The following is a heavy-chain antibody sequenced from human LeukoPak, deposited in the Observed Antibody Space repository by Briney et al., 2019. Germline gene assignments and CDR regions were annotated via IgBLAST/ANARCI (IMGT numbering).Heavy chain of an antibody. D-gene: IGHD2-15*01. Sequence: GGSLRLSCATSGFRFSNYWMTWVRQAPGKGLEWVASIKEDGSKTYYVGSLKARFTISRDNAQMSLYLRMNNLRVDDTAVYYCARDVAVVESATSNFDHWGQGTLVSVSS. J-gene: IGHJ4*02. CDR2: IKEDGSKT. CDR1: GFRFSNYW. V-gene: IGHV3-7*01. CDR3: ARDVAVVESATSNFDH.